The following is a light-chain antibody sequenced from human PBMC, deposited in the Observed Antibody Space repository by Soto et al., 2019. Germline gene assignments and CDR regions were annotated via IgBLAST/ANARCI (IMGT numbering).Light chain of an antibody. CDR2: GAS. V-gene: IGKV3D-20*02. CDR3: QQRSGWYT. Sequence: EIVLTQSPGTLSSSPGERATLSCRASQSVSSSHLAWYQQKPGQAPRLLIYGASSRATGIPDRFSGSGSGTDFTLTISRLEPEDFAIYYCQQRSGWYTFGQGTKLEIK. CDR1: QSVSSSH. J-gene: IGKJ2*01.